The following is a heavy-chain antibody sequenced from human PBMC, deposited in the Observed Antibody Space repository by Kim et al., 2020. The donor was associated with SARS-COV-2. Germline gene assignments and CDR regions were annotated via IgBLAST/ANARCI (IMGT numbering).Heavy chain of an antibody. CDR1: GFTFSSYA. V-gene: IGHV3-23*01. J-gene: IGHJ4*02. D-gene: IGHD2-2*01. Sequence: GGSLRLSCAASGFTFSSYAMSWVRQAPGKGLEWVSAISDRGARTYYADSVKGRFTVSRDNSNNTLCLQMNSLTAEDTAVYYCAKWGTFCSSPTCYSFLDSWAQGTLVTASS. CDR2: ISDRGART. CDR3: AKWGTFCSSPTCYSFLDS.